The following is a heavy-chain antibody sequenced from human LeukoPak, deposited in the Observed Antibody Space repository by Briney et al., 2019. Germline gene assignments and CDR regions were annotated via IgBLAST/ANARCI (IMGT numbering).Heavy chain of an antibody. CDR1: GYTFTGYY. D-gene: IGHD5-18*01. CDR3: ARAQVDTAMPTGS. Sequence: GASVKVSCKASGYTFTGYYMHWVRQAPGQGLEWMGWINPNSGGTNYAQKFQGRVTMTRDTSISTAYMELSRLRSDDTAVYYCARAQVDTAMPTGSWGQGTLVTVSS. V-gene: IGHV1-2*02. CDR2: INPNSGGT. J-gene: IGHJ5*02.